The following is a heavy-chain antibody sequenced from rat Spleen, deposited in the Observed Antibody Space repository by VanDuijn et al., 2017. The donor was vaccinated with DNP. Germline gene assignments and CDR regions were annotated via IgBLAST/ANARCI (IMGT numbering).Heavy chain of an antibody. CDR2: ISSDGGTT. CDR1: GFTFSNYG. D-gene: IGHD1-12*03. CDR3: TIPHDYDGYDHVGWFAY. J-gene: IGHJ3*01. Sequence: EVQLVESGGGLVQPERSMTLSCAASGFTFSNYGMAWVRQSPKKGLEWVAYISSDGGTTYYRDSVKGRFTISRDNAKSTLYLQMDSLRSEDTATYYCTIPHDYDGYDHVGWFAYWGQGTLVTVSS. V-gene: IGHV5-27*01.